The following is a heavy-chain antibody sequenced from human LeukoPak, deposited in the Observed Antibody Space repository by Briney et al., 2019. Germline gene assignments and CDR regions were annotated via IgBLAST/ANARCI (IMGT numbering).Heavy chain of an antibody. CDR1: GFPFSSYA. CDR2: ISGSGEST. Sequence: GGSLRLSCAASGFPFSSYAMTWVRQAPGKGLEWVSTISGSGESTYYADSVKGRFTISRDNSKNTLYLQMNSQRAEDTAVYYCAKGYYYGSGSSSFDYWGQGTLVTVSS. CDR3: AKGYYYGSGSSSFDY. J-gene: IGHJ4*02. D-gene: IGHD3-10*01. V-gene: IGHV3-23*01.